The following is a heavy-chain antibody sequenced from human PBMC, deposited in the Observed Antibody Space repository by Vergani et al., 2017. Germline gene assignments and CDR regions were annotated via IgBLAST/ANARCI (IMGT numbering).Heavy chain of an antibody. V-gene: IGHV3-30*07. J-gene: IGHJ6*02. Sequence: QVQLVESGGGVVQPGRSLRLSCAASGFTFSSYAMHWVRQAPGKGLEWVAVISYDGSNKYYADSVKGRFTISRDNAKNTLYLQMNSLRAEDTAVYYCATYGSDYYYGMDVWGQGTTVTVSS. CDR3: ATYGSDYYYGMDV. CDR1: GFTFSSYA. D-gene: IGHD3-10*01. CDR2: ISYDGSNK.